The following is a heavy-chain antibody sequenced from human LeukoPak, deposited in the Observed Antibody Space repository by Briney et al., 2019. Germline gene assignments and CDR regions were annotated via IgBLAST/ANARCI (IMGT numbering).Heavy chain of an antibody. J-gene: IGHJ4*02. Sequence: ETLSLTCTVSGGSISSSSYYWGWIRQPPGKGLEWIGSIYYSGSTYYNPSLKSRVTISVDTSKNQFSLKLSSVTAADTAVYYCARHKRGGVGATNFDYWGQGTLVTVSS. D-gene: IGHD1-26*01. CDR2: IYYSGST. V-gene: IGHV4-39*01. CDR1: GGSISSSSYY. CDR3: ARHKRGGVGATNFDY.